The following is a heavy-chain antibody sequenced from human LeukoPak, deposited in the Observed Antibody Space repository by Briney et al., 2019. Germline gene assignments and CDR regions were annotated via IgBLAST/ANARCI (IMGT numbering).Heavy chain of an antibody. Sequence: AGESLKISCKGSGYSFTSYWIGWVRQMPGKGLEWMGIIYPGDSDTRYSPSFQGQVTISADKSISTAYLQWSSLKASDTAMYYCARLGAHSHYGDYFFDYWGQGTLVTVSS. J-gene: IGHJ4*02. V-gene: IGHV5-51*01. D-gene: IGHD4-17*01. CDR1: GYSFTSYW. CDR2: IYPGDSDT. CDR3: ARLGAHSHYGDYFFDY.